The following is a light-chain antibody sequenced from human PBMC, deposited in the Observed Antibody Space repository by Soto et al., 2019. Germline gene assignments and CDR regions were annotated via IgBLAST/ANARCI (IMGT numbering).Light chain of an antibody. CDR3: QQYYSIPFT. V-gene: IGKV3-11*01. J-gene: IGKJ2*01. CDR1: QSVGSH. Sequence: EIVLTQSPATLSLSPGERATLFCRASQSVGSHLAWYQQKPGQPPRLLIYDASNRATGIPARFSGSGSGTDFTLTISSLQAEDVAVYYCQQYYSIPFTFGQGTKLEI. CDR2: DAS.